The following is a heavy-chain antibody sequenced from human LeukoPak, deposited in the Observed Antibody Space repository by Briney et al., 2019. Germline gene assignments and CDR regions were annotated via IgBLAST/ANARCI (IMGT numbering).Heavy chain of an antibody. V-gene: IGHV1-69-2*01. CDR1: GYTSTHYY. J-gene: IGHJ4*02. D-gene: IGHD1-20*01. CDR2: IDPEDGET. CDR3: ATGHIAGGTGFDY. Sequence: ASVKISCKVSGYTSTHYYVHWVQQAPGKGLEWMGLIDPEDGETIYAEEFQGRVSITADTSTDTAYMELSSLRFDDTAVYYCATGHIAGGTGFDYWGQGTLVTVSS.